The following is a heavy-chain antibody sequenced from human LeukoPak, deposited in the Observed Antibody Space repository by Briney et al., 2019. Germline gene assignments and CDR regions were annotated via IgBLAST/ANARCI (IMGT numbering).Heavy chain of an antibody. CDR3: ARARMVRGVIMRPYYFDY. CDR2: INPNSGGT. D-gene: IGHD3-10*01. V-gene: IGHV1-2*02. Sequence: GASVKVSCKASGYTFTSYYMHWVRQAPGQGLEWMGWINPNSGGTNYAQKFQGRVTMTRDTSISTAYMELSRLRSDDTAVYYCARARMVRGVIMRPYYFDYWGQGTLVTVSS. J-gene: IGHJ4*02. CDR1: GYTFTSYY.